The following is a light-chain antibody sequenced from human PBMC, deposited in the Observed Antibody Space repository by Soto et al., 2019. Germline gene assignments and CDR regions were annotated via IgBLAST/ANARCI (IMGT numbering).Light chain of an antibody. Sequence: EIVLTQSPATLSLSAGERATLSCRASQSVSIYLAWYQHKPGQAPRLLLYDASNRATGIPGGFSGSGSGTDFTLTISSLEPEDFAVYYCQQRSSWPLITFGQGTRLEIK. CDR1: QSVSIY. CDR2: DAS. CDR3: QQRSSWPLIT. V-gene: IGKV3-11*01. J-gene: IGKJ5*01.